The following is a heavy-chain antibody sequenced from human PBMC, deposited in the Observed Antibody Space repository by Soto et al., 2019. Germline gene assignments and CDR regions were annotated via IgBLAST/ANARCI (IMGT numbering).Heavy chain of an antibody. V-gene: IGHV4-30-2*01. Sequence: PSETLSLTCAVSGGSISSGGYSWSWIRQPPGKRMEWIGDIYHSGSTYYNPSLKSRVTISGDTSKNQLSLKLSSVTSADTAVYYCARVGQFSEAFDIWGQGTMVTVSS. CDR3: ARVGQFSEAFDI. CDR2: IYHSGST. D-gene: IGHD3-16*01. CDR1: GGSISSGGYS. J-gene: IGHJ3*02.